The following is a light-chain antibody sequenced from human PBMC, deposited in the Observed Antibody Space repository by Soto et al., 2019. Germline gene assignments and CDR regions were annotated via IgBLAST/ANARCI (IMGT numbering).Light chain of an antibody. V-gene: IGLV7-46*01. CDR3: LVDHRGTRV. Sequence: QAVVTQEPSLTVSPGGTVTLTCASSTGAVTSGHFPYWFQQKPGQAPRTLIYDTNNKHSWTPARFSGSLLGGKAALTLSGAQPEDEAEYDCLVDHRGTRVFGGGTKLTVL. J-gene: IGLJ2*01. CDR1: TGAVTSGHF. CDR2: DTN.